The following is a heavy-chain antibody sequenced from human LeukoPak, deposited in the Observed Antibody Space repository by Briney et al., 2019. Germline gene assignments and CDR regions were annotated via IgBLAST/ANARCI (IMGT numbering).Heavy chain of an antibody. D-gene: IGHD1-26*01. CDR1: GFMFSNYE. J-gene: IGHJ4*02. Sequence: GGSLRLSCAASGFMFSNYEMNWVRQAPGKGLEWISFISSSGDTVYYADSVAGRFTISRDNAKNSLYLQMNSLRAEDTAVYYCARDEVGATTEFDYWGQGTLVTVSS. CDR2: ISSSGDTV. CDR3: ARDEVGATTEFDY. V-gene: IGHV3-48*03.